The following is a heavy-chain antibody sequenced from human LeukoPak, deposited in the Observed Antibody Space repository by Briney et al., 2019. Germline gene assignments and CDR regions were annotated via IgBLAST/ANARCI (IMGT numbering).Heavy chain of an antibody. CDR2: INPNSGGT. CDR1: GYTFTGYY. J-gene: IGHJ4*02. V-gene: IGHV1-2*02. CDR3: ARDYTIFGVVPEYYFDY. D-gene: IGHD3-3*01. Sequence: AAVKVSCKASGYTFTGYYMHWVRQAPGQGLEWMGWINPNSGGTNYAQKFQGRVTMTRDTSISTAYMELSRLRSDDTAMYYCARDYTIFGVVPEYYFDYWGQGTLVTVSS.